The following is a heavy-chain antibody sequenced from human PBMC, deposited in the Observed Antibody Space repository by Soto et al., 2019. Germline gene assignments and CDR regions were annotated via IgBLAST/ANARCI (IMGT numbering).Heavy chain of an antibody. J-gene: IGHJ6*02. CDR3: AKGRSYYYYYGVDV. CDR1: GFTFSSCA. V-gene: IGHV3-23*01. Sequence: EVQLLESGGGLVQPGGSLRLSCAASGFTFSSCAMGWVRQAPGKGLEWVSDIIDSGGSTYYADSVKGRFTISRDNSKRTLDLQMNSLRAEDTALYYCAKGRSYYYYYGVDVWGQGTTVTVYS. CDR2: IIDSGGST.